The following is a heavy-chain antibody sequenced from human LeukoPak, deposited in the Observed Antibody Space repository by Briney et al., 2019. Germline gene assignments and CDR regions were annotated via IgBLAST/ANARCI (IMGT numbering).Heavy chain of an antibody. CDR1: GGSISSYY. CDR3: ARRRGYSYGLNWFDP. J-gene: IGHJ5*02. V-gene: IGHV4-59*08. D-gene: IGHD5-18*01. CDR2: IYYSGST. Sequence: SETLSLTCTVSGGSISSYYWSWIRQPPGKGLEWIGYIYYSGSTNYNPSLKSRVTIPVDTFKNQFSLKLSSVTAADTAVYYCARRRGYSYGLNWFDPWGQGTLVTVSS.